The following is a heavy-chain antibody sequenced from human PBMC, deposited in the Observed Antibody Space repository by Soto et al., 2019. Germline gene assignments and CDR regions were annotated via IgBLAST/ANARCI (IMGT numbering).Heavy chain of an antibody. CDR2: ISYDGNNK. V-gene: IGHV3-30*18. J-gene: IGHJ4*02. D-gene: IGHD3-10*01. Sequence: GGSLRLSCAASGFTCSTYVMHWGCKTPGKGLERVAVISYDGNNKYHADSVKGRFTISRDNSKNTLYLQMNSLRAEDTAVYYCAKDSGRGSADYYFDFWGQGTLVPVSS. CDR3: AKDSGRGSADYYFDF. CDR1: GFTCSTYV.